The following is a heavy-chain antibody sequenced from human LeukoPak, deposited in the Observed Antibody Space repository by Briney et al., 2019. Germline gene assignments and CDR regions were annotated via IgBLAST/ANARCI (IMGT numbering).Heavy chain of an antibody. CDR2: INHGGST. D-gene: IGHD1-7*01. V-gene: IGHV4-34*01. Sequence: SETLSLTCAVYGGSFSGYYWSWIRQPPGKGLEWIGEINHGGSTNYNPSLKSRVTISVDTSKNQFSLKLSSVTAADTAVYYCARSAGTSTRYYYYYYGMDVWGQGTTVTVSS. J-gene: IGHJ6*02. CDR1: GGSFSGYY. CDR3: ARSAGTSTRYYYYYYGMDV.